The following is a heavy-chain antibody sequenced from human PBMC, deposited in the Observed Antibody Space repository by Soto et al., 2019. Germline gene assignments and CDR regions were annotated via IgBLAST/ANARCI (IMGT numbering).Heavy chain of an antibody. CDR2: IKQDGSEK. Sequence: HPGGSLRLSCAASGFTFSSYWMSWVRQAPGKGLEWVANIKQDGSEKYYVDSVRGRFTISRDNAKNSLYLQMNSLRAEDTAVYYCARDIVDTARRYYYYYYMDVWGKGTTVTVSS. V-gene: IGHV3-7*01. CDR1: GFTFSSYW. J-gene: IGHJ6*03. CDR3: ARDIVDTARRYYYYYYMDV. D-gene: IGHD5-18*01.